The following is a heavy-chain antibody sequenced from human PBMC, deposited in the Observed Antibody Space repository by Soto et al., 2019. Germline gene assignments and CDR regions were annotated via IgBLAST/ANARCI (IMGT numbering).Heavy chain of an antibody. CDR1: GGSISSSSYY. J-gene: IGHJ6*02. CDR2: IYYGGST. CDR3: ARHLGSGSFVYYYGMDV. D-gene: IGHD3-10*01. Sequence: SETLSLTCTVSGGSISSSSYYWGWIRQPPGKGLEWIGSIYYGGSTYYNPSLKSRVTISVDTSKNQFSLKLSSVTAADTALYYCARHLGSGSFVYYYGMDVWGQGTTVTVSS. V-gene: IGHV4-39*01.